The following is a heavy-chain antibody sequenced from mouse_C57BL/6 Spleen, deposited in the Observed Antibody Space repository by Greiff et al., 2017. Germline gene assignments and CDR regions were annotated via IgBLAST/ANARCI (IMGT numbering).Heavy chain of an antibody. CDR1: GYAFTNYL. CDR2: INPGGGGT. V-gene: IGHV1-54*01. CDR3: AREGGSHVDY. J-gene: IGHJ2*01. Sequence: QVQLQQSGAELVRPGTSVKVSCKASGYAFTNYLMEWVKQRPGQGLEWIGGINPGGGGTNYNGKFKGKATLTADKSSSTAYMQLSSLTSEDSAVYFCAREGGSHVDYWGQGTTLTVSS.